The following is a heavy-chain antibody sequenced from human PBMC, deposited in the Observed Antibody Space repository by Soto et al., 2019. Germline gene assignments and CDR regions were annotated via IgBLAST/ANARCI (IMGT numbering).Heavy chain of an antibody. CDR3: ARDRIAAAGNYYGMDV. J-gene: IGHJ6*02. D-gene: IGHD6-13*01. CDR2: INSDGSST. Sequence: GGSLRLSCAASGFTFSSYWMHWVRQAPGKGLVWVSRINSDGSSTSYADSVKGRFTISRDNAKNTLYLQMNSLRAEDTAVYYCARDRIAAAGNYYGMDVWGQGTTVTVSS. CDR1: GFTFSSYW. V-gene: IGHV3-74*01.